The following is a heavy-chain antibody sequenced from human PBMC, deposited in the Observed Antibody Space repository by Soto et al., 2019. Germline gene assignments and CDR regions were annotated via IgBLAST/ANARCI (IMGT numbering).Heavy chain of an antibody. CDR3: ARVVTIFGVVISPFDP. CDR2: IYYSGST. J-gene: IGHJ5*02. Sequence: SETLSLTCTVSGGSISSYYWSWIRQPPGKGLEWIGYIYYSGSTNYNPSLKSRVTISVDTSKNQFSLKLSSVTAADTAVYYCARVVTIFGVVISPFDPWGQGTLVTVSS. D-gene: IGHD3-3*01. CDR1: GGSISSYY. V-gene: IGHV4-59*01.